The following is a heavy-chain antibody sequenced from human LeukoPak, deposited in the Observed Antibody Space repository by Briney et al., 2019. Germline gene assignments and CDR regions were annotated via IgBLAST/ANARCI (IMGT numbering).Heavy chain of an antibody. Sequence: SETLSLNCTVSGGSVSSGSYYWSWIRQPPGKGLEWIGYIYYSGSTNYNPSLKSRVTISVDTSKNQFSLKLSSVTAADTAVYYCASSLWTYHILTGYGYWGQGTLVTVSS. CDR1: GGSVSSGSYY. CDR2: IYYSGST. J-gene: IGHJ4*02. D-gene: IGHD3-9*01. CDR3: ASSLWTYHILTGYGY. V-gene: IGHV4-61*01.